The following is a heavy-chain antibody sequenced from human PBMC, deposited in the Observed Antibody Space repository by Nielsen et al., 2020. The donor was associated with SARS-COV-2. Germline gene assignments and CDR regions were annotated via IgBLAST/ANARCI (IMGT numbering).Heavy chain of an antibody. CDR3: ARSYGLSGFHFDY. V-gene: IGHV1-46*01. D-gene: IGHD3-16*01. CDR2: ISPSGGGT. CDR1: GYSFTSYE. J-gene: IGHJ4*02. Sequence: ASVKVSCKASGYSFTSYEINWVRQAPGQGLEWMGKISPSGGGTTYAQEFQGRVTMTSDTSTGTVYMELSSLRSEDTAVYFCARSYGLSGFHFDYWGQGTLVTVSS.